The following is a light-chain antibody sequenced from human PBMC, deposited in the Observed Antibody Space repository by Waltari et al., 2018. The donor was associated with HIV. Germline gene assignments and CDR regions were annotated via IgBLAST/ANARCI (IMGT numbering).Light chain of an antibody. J-gene: IGLJ3*02. V-gene: IGLV3-21*02. CDR3: QVWDTSREWV. CDR2: DNT. Sequence: SNVLTQPPSVSVAPGQTARLTCGENNIGIKSVHWYQQKPGQALVLVVYDNTDRPSGIPERFSGSNSGKTATLTIRGVEAGDEADYYCQVWDTSREWVFGGGTKLTVL. CDR1: NIGIKS.